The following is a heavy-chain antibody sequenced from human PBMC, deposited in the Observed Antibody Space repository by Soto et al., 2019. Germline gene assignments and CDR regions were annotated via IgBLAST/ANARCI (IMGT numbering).Heavy chain of an antibody. V-gene: IGHV4-59*01. CDR2: VYYSGST. CDR3: ARDTVSTSDDAFDI. Sequence: QVQLQESGPGLVKPSETLSLTCTVSGGPISSYYWTWIRQPPGKRLEWIGYVYYSGSTNYNPSLKSRVTISVDMSKNQFTLKLSSVTAADSGVYYCARDTVSTSDDAFDIWGQGTMVTVSS. J-gene: IGHJ3*02. D-gene: IGHD4-17*01. CDR1: GGPISSYY.